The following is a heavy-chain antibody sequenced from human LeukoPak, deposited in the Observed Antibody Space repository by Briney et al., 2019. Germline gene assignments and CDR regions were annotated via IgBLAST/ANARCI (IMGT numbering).Heavy chain of an antibody. J-gene: IGHJ3*02. Sequence: PSETLSLTCTVSGGSISSGSYYWGWIRQPPGKGLEWIGSVYYSGSTCYNPSLKSRVTISVDTSKNQFSLKLSSVTAADTAVYYCARLSCSSTSCFHTFDIWGQGTMVTVSS. CDR1: GGSISSGSYY. CDR3: ARLSCSSTSCFHTFDI. V-gene: IGHV4-39*01. D-gene: IGHD2-2*01. CDR2: VYYSGST.